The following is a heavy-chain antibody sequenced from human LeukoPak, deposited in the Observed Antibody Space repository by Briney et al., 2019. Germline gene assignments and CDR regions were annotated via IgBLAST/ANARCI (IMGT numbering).Heavy chain of an antibody. Sequence: ASVKASCKASGYTFTSYYMHWVRQPPAQGLEWMGIINPSGGSTSYAQKFQGRVTMTRDTSTSTVYMELSSLRPEDTAVYYCARGHHDFWSGQRWFDPWGQGTLVTVSS. J-gene: IGHJ5*02. V-gene: IGHV1-46*01. CDR3: ARGHHDFWSGQRWFDP. CDR1: GYTFTSYY. CDR2: INPSGGST. D-gene: IGHD3-3*01.